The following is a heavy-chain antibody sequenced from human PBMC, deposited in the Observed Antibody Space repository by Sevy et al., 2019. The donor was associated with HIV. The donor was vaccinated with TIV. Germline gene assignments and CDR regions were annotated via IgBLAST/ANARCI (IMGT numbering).Heavy chain of an antibody. CDR1: GFTFSSYA. Sequence: GGSLRLSCAASGFTFSSYAMSWVRQAPGKGLEWVSAISGSGGSTYYAYSVKGRFTISRDNSKNTLYLQMNSLRAEDTAVYYCAKVDSIVVVVAATQVSPYFDYWGQGTLVTVSS. V-gene: IGHV3-23*01. CDR2: ISGSGGST. J-gene: IGHJ4*02. CDR3: AKVDSIVVVVAATQVSPYFDY. D-gene: IGHD2-15*01.